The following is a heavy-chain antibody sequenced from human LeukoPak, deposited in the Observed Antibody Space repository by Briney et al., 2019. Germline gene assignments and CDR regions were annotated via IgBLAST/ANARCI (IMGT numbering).Heavy chain of an antibody. CDR1: GFTFTSHG. CDR2: IRYDESNK. Sequence: GGSLRLSCAASGFTFTSHGMHWVRQAPGKGLEWVAFIRYDESNKYYADSVKGRFTISRDISKNTLYLQMNSLRAEDTAVYYCAKDGSWSCTDWGQGALVTVSS. V-gene: IGHV3-30*02. D-gene: IGHD2-8*02. CDR3: AKDGSWSCTD. J-gene: IGHJ4*02.